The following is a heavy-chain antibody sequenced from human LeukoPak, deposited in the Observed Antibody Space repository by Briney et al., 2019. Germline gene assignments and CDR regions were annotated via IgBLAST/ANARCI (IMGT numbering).Heavy chain of an antibody. Sequence: GAPVKVSCKASGYTFTGYYMHWVRQAPGQGLEWMGWINPNSGGTNYAQKFQGRVTMTRDTSISTAYMELSRLRSDDTAVYYCARDLGVWFGELSDPNDAFDIWGQGTMVTVSS. CDR3: ARDLGVWFGELSDPNDAFDI. CDR1: GYTFTGYY. D-gene: IGHD3-10*01. J-gene: IGHJ3*02. CDR2: INPNSGGT. V-gene: IGHV1-2*02.